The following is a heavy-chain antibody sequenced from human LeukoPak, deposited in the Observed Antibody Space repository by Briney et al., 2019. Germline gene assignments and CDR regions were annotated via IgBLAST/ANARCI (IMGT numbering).Heavy chain of an antibody. CDR1: GYTFTSYY. D-gene: IGHD6-19*01. CDR2: INPSADST. J-gene: IGHJ4*02. Sequence: ASVKLSCKASGYTFTSYYMNWVRQAPGQGLEWMGIINPSADSTNYAQKFQGRVTMTRDMSTSTVYIDLSSLTSEDTAVYYCARGHPSATGYSSGWYFHYWGQGTLVTVSS. V-gene: IGHV1-46*01. CDR3: ARGHPSATGYSSGWYFHY.